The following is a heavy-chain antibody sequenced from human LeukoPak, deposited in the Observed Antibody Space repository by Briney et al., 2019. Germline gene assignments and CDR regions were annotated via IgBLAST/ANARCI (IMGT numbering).Heavy chain of an antibody. V-gene: IGHV5-51*01. D-gene: IGHD3-16*02. CDR2: IYPGDSDT. J-gene: IGHJ4*02. CDR3: ARSNDYVWGSYRYPDY. CDR1: GYSFTSYW. Sequence: GESLQISCKGSGYSFTSYWIGWVRQMPGKGLEWMGIIYPGDSDTRYSPSFQGQVTISADKSISTAYLQWSSLKASDTAMYYCARSNDYVWGSYRYPDYWGQGTLVTVSS.